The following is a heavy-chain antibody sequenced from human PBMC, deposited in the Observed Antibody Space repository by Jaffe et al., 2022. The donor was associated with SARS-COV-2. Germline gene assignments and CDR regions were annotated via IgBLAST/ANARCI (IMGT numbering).Heavy chain of an antibody. J-gene: IGHJ4*02. D-gene: IGHD3-9*01. V-gene: IGHV3-48*01. Sequence: EVQLVESGGGLVQPGGSLRLSCAASGFTFSTYSMNWVRQAPGKGLEWVSYISSSSSAIHYADSVKGRFTISRDNAKNSLYLQMNSLRAEDTAVYYCGSFDRIFWGQGTLVTVSS. CDR3: GSFDRIF. CDR2: ISSSSSAI. CDR1: GFTFSTYS.